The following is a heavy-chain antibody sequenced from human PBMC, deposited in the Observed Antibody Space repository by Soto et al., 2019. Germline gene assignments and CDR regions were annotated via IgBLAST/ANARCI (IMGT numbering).Heavy chain of an antibody. Sequence: PSETLSLTCTVSGGSISSYYWSWIRQPPGKGLEWIGYIYYSGSTNYNPSLKSRVTISVDTSKNQFSLKLSSVTAADTAVYYCARHQVFDAAPDIWGQGTMVTVSS. CDR2: IYYSGST. CDR3: ARHQVFDAAPDI. V-gene: IGHV4-59*08. J-gene: IGHJ3*02. D-gene: IGHD3-10*01. CDR1: GGSISSYY.